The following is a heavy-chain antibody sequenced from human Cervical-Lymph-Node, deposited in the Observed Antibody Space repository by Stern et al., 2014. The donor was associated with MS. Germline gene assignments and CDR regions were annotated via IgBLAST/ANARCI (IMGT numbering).Heavy chain of an antibody. D-gene: IGHD1-1*01. CDR3: ARDNDDHGMDV. V-gene: IGHV1-69*01. Sequence: QMQLVQSGADVKKPGSSVKVSCTASGDTFINFGISWVRQAPGQGLEWMGGFIPLFGTTEYVQKFQGRVTISADESATTVYMELSGLRSEDTAVYYCARDNDDHGMDVWGQGTTVTVTS. J-gene: IGHJ6*02. CDR1: GDTFINFG. CDR2: FIPLFGTT.